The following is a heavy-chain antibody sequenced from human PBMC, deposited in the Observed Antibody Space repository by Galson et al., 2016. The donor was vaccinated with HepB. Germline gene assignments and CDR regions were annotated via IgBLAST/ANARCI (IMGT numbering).Heavy chain of an antibody. CDR1: GGTLSNYA. CDR2: IIPPFGTA. J-gene: IGHJ4*02. Sequence: SVKVSCKAYGGTLSNYAISWVRQAPGQGLEWMGGIIPPFGTANYAQKFQGRVAITADESTSTAYMHLSSLRSEDTAVYYCAGALGYCSGGSCYSAGGYWGQGTLVTVSS. D-gene: IGHD2-15*01. CDR3: AGALGYCSGGSCYSAGGY. V-gene: IGHV1-69*13.